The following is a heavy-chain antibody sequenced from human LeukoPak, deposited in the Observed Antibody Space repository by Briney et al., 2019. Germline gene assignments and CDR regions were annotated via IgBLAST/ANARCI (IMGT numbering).Heavy chain of an antibody. CDR1: AYSFTSNW. J-gene: IGHJ6*02. CDR3: ARSPYSNYNDYGLDV. D-gene: IGHD4-11*01. V-gene: IGHV5-51*01. CDR2: IYPGDSET. Sequence: ESLMISCKGSAYSFTSNWIGWVRQMPAKGLEWLGIIYPGDSETIYGPSFQGQVTISADKSISTAYLQWSSLKTSDTAIYYCARSPYSNYNDYGLDVWGQGTTVTVSS.